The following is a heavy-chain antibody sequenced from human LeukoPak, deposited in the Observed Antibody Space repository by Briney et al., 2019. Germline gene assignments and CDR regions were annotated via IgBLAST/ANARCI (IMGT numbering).Heavy chain of an antibody. Sequence: GGSLRLSCAASGFTVSSYAMTWVRQAPGKGLEWVSSICASGVSTYYAASVKGRFTLSRDNSKNTLYLQMNSLRGEDTAVYYCAKRIEVSGSYSLDYWGQGTLVTVSS. V-gene: IGHV3-23*01. CDR3: AKRIEVSGSYSLDY. CDR1: GFTVSSYA. D-gene: IGHD3-10*01. CDR2: ICASGVST. J-gene: IGHJ4*02.